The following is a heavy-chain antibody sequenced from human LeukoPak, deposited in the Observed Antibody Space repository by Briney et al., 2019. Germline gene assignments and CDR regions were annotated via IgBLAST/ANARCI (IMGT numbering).Heavy chain of an antibody. CDR1: GGSISPYC. Sequence: SETLSLTCTGSGGSISPYCWSWIWQPPGKELEWIGCIYDSGNTNYSPSLKSRVTISIDTSKNQFSLRLRSVTAADTAIYYCARWRVATSGQGFDPWGQGTLVTVSS. J-gene: IGHJ5*02. D-gene: IGHD5-12*01. V-gene: IGHV4-59*01. CDR2: IYDSGNT. CDR3: ARWRVATSGQGFDP.